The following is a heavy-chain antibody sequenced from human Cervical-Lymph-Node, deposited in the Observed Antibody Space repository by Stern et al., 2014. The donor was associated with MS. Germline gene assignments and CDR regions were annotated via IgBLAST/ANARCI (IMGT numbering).Heavy chain of an antibody. D-gene: IGHD6-13*01. Sequence: QLVQSGAEVRKPGASVKVSCSASGYSFSSHAVHWVRQAPGQRLEWLGWINGGQGDTKYSHKFRGRVTITRDTSASTAYLELSSLTSEDTAVYSCARGSSTTFPFFDYWGQGSLVTVSS. V-gene: IGHV1-3*01. CDR1: GYSFSSHA. CDR3: ARGSSTTFPFFDY. J-gene: IGHJ4*02. CDR2: INGGQGDT.